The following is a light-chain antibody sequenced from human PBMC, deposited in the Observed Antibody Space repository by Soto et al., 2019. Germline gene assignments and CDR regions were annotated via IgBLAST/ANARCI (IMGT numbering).Light chain of an antibody. Sequence: QLVLTQPPSVSVAPGQRVTISCTGSSSNIGAGYDVHWYQQLPGTAPKLLIYGTSNRPSGVPDRFSGSKSGTSASLAITGLQAEDEADYYCQSYDSSLSGVVFGGGTKLTVL. CDR1: SSNIGAGYD. CDR2: GTS. CDR3: QSYDSSLSGVV. V-gene: IGLV1-40*01. J-gene: IGLJ2*01.